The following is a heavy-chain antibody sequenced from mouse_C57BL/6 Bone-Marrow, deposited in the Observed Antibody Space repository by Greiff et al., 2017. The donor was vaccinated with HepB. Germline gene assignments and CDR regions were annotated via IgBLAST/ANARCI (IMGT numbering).Heavy chain of an antibody. Sequence: QVQLQQSGPGLVQPSQSLSITCTASGFSLTSYGVHWVRQSPGKGLEWLGVIWSGGSADYNAAFISRLSISKDNSKSQVFFKMNSMQADDTAIYYCARNGPYYYGSDWYFDVWGTGTKVTVSS. CDR2: IWSGGSA. CDR3: ARNGPYYYGSDWYFDV. V-gene: IGHV2-2*01. J-gene: IGHJ1*03. D-gene: IGHD1-1*01. CDR1: GFSLTSYG.